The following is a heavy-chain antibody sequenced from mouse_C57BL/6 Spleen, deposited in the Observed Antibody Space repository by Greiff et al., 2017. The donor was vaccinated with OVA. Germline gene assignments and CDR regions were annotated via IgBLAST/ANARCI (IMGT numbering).Heavy chain of an antibody. D-gene: IGHD1-1*01. CDR1: GYTFTSYW. CDR2: IDPNSGGT. Sequence: QVQLQQPGAELVKPGASVKLSCKASGYTFTSYWMHWVKQRPGRGLEWIGRIDPNSGGTKYNEKFKSKATLTVDKPSSTAYMQLSSLTSEDSAVYYCARVLITTVVVPYFDYWGKGTTLTVSS. CDR3: ARVLITTVVVPYFDY. J-gene: IGHJ2*01. V-gene: IGHV1-72*01.